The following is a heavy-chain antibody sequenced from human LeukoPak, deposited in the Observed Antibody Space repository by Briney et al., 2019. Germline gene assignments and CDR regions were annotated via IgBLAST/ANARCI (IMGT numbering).Heavy chain of an antibody. Sequence: GGSLRLSCAASGFTFSSYAMSWVRQAPGKGLEWVSAISASGGSTYYADSVKGRFTISRDNSKNTLHLQMNSLRAEDTAVYYCAKDGRVEQQLYYFDYWGQGALVTVSS. CDR2: ISASGGST. CDR3: AKDGRVEQQLYYFDY. J-gene: IGHJ4*02. D-gene: IGHD6-13*01. CDR1: GFTFSSYA. V-gene: IGHV3-23*01.